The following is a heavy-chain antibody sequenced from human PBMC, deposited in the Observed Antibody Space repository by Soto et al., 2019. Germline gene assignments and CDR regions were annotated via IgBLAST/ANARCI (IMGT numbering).Heavy chain of an antibody. D-gene: IGHD2-15*01. V-gene: IGHV3-64D*06. CDR1: GFTFSSYA. CDR2: VSSNGGST. Sequence: RRLSCSASGFTFSSYAMHWVRQAPGKGLEYVSAVSSNGGSTYYADSVKGRFTISRDNSKNTLYLQMSSLRAEDTAVYYCVRGKPALVDYWGQGTLVTVSS. J-gene: IGHJ4*02. CDR3: VRGKPALVDY.